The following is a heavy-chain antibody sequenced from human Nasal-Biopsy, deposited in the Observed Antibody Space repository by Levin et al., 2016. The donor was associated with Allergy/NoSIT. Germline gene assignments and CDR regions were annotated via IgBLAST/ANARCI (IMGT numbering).Heavy chain of an antibody. D-gene: IGHD3-16*01. CDR1: GGSFTRYT. Sequence: SVKVSCKTSGGSFTRYTVNWVRQAPGQGLEWMGRIITLLSITNYAEKFQDRVTITADRSTGTAYMELTSLGSDDTAVFYCATERGDQGGPFDIWGQGTMVTVSS. J-gene: IGHJ3*02. V-gene: IGHV1-69*04. CDR2: IITLLSIT. CDR3: ATERGDQGGPFDI.